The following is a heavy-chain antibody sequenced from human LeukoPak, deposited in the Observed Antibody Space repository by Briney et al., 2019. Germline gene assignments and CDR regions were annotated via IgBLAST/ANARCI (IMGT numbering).Heavy chain of an antibody. J-gene: IGHJ2*01. CDR2: IYYSGST. V-gene: IGHV4-59*12. CDR1: GGSISSYY. D-gene: IGHD4-23*01. CDR3: ARGTTVVTRYFDL. Sequence: SETLSLTCTVSGGSISSYYWSWIRQPPGKGLEWIGYIYYSGSTNYNPSLKSRVTISVDTSKNQFSLKLSSVTAADTAVYYCARGTTVVTRYFDLWGRGTLVTVSS.